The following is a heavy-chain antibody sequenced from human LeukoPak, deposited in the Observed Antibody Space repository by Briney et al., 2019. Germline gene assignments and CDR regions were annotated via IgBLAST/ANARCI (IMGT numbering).Heavy chain of an antibody. J-gene: IGHJ4*02. Sequence: GGSLRLSCGASGFTFSNFWMTWLRQAPGKGLEWVANINEDGSEKYYVDPVKGRFTISRDNAKNSLYLQMSSLRAEDTAVYFCAREVGTTGIVNYWGQGTLVTVSS. D-gene: IGHD1-26*01. CDR3: AREVGTTGIVNY. CDR2: INEDGSEK. CDR1: GFTFSNFW. V-gene: IGHV3-7*01.